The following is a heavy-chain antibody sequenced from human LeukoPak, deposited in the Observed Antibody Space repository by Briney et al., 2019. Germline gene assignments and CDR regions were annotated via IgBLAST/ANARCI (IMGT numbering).Heavy chain of an antibody. Sequence: GESLQISCKGSGYSFTSYWIGWVRQVPGKGLEWMGIIYPGDSDTRYSPSFQGQVTISADKSISTAYLQWSSLKASDTAMYYCARRRVSYGGYFDYWGQGTQITVSS. CDR2: IYPGDSDT. CDR1: GYSFTSYW. D-gene: IGHD2/OR15-2a*01. V-gene: IGHV5-51*01. J-gene: IGHJ4*02. CDR3: ARRRVSYGGYFDY.